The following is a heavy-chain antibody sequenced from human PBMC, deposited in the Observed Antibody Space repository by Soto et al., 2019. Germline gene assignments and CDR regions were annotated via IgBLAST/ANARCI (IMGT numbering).Heavy chain of an antibody. CDR1: GFTFSSYS. D-gene: IGHD2-2*01. CDR3: AREGSYCSSTSCYPEDYYYYMDV. V-gene: IGHV3-48*01. J-gene: IGHJ6*03. Sequence: GGSLRLSCAASGFTFSSYSMNWVRQAPGKGLEWVSYISSSSTIYYADSVKGRFTISRDNAKNSLYLQMNSLRAEDTAVYYCAREGSYCSSTSCYPEDYYYYMDVWGKGTTVTVSS. CDR2: ISSSSTI.